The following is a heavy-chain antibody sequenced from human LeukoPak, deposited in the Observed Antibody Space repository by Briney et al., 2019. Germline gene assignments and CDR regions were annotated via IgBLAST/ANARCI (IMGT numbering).Heavy chain of an antibody. CDR2: ISYDGSNK. CDR1: GFTFSSYA. D-gene: IGHD3-10*02. V-gene: IGHV3-30*18. Sequence: GRSLRLSCAASGFTFSSYAMHWVRQAPGKGLEWVALISYDGSNKYYADSVKGRFTISRDNSKNTLYLQMNSLRAEDTAVYYCAKFFTGEYVRAFDIWGQGTMVTVSS. CDR3: AKFFTGEYVRAFDI. J-gene: IGHJ3*02.